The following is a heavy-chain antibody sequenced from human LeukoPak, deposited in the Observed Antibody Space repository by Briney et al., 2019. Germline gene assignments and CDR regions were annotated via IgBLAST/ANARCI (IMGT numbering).Heavy chain of an antibody. D-gene: IGHD6-13*01. CDR2: ISGSGDTT. V-gene: IGHV3-23*01. CDR1: GFTFSDYA. J-gene: IGHJ4*02. CDR3: ARDPRGGSSSWFDY. Sequence: GGSLRLSCAASGFTFSDYAMTWVRQVPGKGLEWVSGISGSGDTTFYEDSVKGRFTISRDNAKNSLYLQMNSLRAEDTAVYYCARDPRGGSSSWFDYWGQGTLVTVSS.